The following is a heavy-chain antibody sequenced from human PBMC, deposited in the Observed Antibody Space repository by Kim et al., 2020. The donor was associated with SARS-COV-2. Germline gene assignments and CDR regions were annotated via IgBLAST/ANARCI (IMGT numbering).Heavy chain of an antibody. J-gene: IGHJ4*02. CDR1: GYTFTSYG. D-gene: IGHD5-12*01. Sequence: ASVKVSCKASGYTFTSYGISWVRQAPGQGLEWMGWISAYNGNTNYAQKLQGRVTMTTDTSTSTAYMELRSLRSDDTAVYYCARAHKDEWLRLPSGRGRDYFDYWGQGTLVTVSS. CDR2: ISAYNGNT. CDR3: ARAHKDEWLRLPSGRGRDYFDY. V-gene: IGHV1-18*01.